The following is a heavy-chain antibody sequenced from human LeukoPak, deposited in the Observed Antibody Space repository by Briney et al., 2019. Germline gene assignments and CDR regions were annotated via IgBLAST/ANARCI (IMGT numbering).Heavy chain of an antibody. D-gene: IGHD2-15*01. J-gene: IGHJ4*02. Sequence: GGSLRLSCAASGFIFSSYAMSWVRQTPGKGLEWVSAISGTGGSTYYADSVKGRFTISRDNSKNTLYLQMNSLRAEDTAVYYCAKDPTQYCSGGSCYLDYWGQGTLVTVSS. CDR2: ISGTGGST. CDR3: AKDPTQYCSGGSCYLDY. V-gene: IGHV3-23*01. CDR1: GFIFSSYA.